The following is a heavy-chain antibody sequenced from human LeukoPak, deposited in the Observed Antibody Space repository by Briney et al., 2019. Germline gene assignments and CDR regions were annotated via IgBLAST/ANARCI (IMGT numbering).Heavy chain of an antibody. Sequence: GASVKLSCKASGYTFTSYGISWVRQAPGQGLEWMGWISAYNGNTNYAQKLQGRVTMTTDTSTSTAYMELRSLRSDDTAGYYSAYNYYSSGYSYFDYWGQGTLVTVSS. CDR1: GYTFTSYG. J-gene: IGHJ4*02. CDR2: ISAYNGNT. CDR3: AYNYYSSGYSYFDY. V-gene: IGHV1-18*01. D-gene: IGHD3-22*01.